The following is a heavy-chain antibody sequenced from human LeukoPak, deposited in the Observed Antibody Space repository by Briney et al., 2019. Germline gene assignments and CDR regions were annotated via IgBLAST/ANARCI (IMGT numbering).Heavy chain of an antibody. D-gene: IGHD3-16*01. V-gene: IGHV1-2*02. CDR3: ARVSPHRKMSYGNQNWFDT. CDR2: INPKSGAT. J-gene: IGHJ5*02. CDR1: GYTFTGYY. Sequence: ASVKVSCKASGYTFTGYYIHWVRQAPGQGLEWMGWINPKSGATKYAQKLQGRVTMTTDTSTSTAHMELRSLRSDDTAVYYCARVSPHRKMSYGNQNWFDTWGQGTLVTVSS.